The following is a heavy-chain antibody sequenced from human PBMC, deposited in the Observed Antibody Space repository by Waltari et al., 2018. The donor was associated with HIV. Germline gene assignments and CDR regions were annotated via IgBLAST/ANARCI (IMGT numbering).Heavy chain of an antibody. J-gene: IGHJ4*02. CDR3: VRGSYCGGDCYPGHFDS. CDR1: GGSIRGYY. CDR2: IYDSGIT. V-gene: IGHV4-59*01. D-gene: IGHD2-21*02. Sequence: QLQLQESGPGLVRPSETLSLTCTVSGGSIRGYYWTWIRQPPGKGLEWIGYIYDSGITKYSPSLKSRVTISGNTSKKQFSLNLSSVTAADSAVYYCVRGSYCGGDCYPGHFDSWGRGTLVTVSS.